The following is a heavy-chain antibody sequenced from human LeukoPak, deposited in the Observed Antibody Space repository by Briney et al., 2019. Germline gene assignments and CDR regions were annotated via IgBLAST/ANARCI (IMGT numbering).Heavy chain of an antibody. J-gene: IGHJ4*02. CDR3: TRAAGDSSPFDY. Sequence: GGSLRLSCTASGFTFGDYAMSWVRQAPGKGREWVGFIRSKAYGGTTEYAASVKGRFTISRDDSKSIAYLQMNSLKTDDTAVYHCTRAAGDSSPFDYGGQGTLVSVSS. CDR1: GFTFGDYA. V-gene: IGHV3-49*04. D-gene: IGHD7-27*01. CDR2: IRSKAYGGTT.